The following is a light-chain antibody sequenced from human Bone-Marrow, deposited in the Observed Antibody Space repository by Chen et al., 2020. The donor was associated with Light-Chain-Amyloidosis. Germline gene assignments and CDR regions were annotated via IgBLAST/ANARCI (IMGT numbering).Light chain of an antibody. CDR1: RSDVGGYNF. CDR2: DVT. Sequence: QSALTQPASVSGSPGQSITISCTGSRSDVGGYNFVSWYQPLPGKAPKLLIYDVTNRPSGVSYRFSGSKSGNTASLTVSGLQAEDEADYYCSSYTVSSTWVFGGGTKLTVL. V-gene: IGLV2-14*03. J-gene: IGLJ3*02. CDR3: SSYTVSSTWV.